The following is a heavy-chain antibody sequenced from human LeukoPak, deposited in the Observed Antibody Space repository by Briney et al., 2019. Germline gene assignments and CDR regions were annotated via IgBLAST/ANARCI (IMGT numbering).Heavy chain of an antibody. D-gene: IGHD6-19*01. CDR3: VVVYSNGWAIDF. V-gene: IGHV5-51*01. Sequence: GESLKISCKGSGYRFTTYWIGWVRQMPGKGLEWMGIMYPGDSDTRYSPSFQGQVTISADKSSSTAYPQWSSLKALDTAMYYCVVVYSNGWAIDFWGQGTLVTVSS. CDR2: MYPGDSDT. J-gene: IGHJ4*02. CDR1: GYRFTTYW.